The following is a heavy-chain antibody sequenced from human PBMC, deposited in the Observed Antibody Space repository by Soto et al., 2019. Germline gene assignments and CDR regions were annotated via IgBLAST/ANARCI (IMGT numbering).Heavy chain of an antibody. CDR1: GGTFSSYA. V-gene: IGHV1-69*01. J-gene: IGHJ4*02. Sequence: QVQLVQSGAEVKKPGSSVKVSCKASGGTFSSYAISWVRQAPGQGLEWMGGIIPIFGTANYAQKFQGRVTRTADESTSTAYMELSSLRSEDTAVYYGARAGLRYFDWLYYFDYWGQGTLVTVSS. CDR3: ARAGLRYFDWLYYFDY. D-gene: IGHD3-9*01. CDR2: IIPIFGTA.